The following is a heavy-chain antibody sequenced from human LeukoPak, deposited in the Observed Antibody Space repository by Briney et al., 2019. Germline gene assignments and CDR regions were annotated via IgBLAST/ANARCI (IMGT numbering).Heavy chain of an antibody. CDR2: ISYDGINK. J-gene: IGHJ4*02. D-gene: IGHD2-8*02. V-gene: IGHV3-30-3*01. CDR1: AFTFSSYT. CDR3: ARPGSGGSLDY. Sequence: GGSLRLSCAASAFTFSSYTMHWVRQAPGKGLEWVAVISYDGINKYYADSVKGRFTISRDNSKNTLYLQMNSLRVEDTAVYYCARPGSGGSLDYWGQGSLVSVCS.